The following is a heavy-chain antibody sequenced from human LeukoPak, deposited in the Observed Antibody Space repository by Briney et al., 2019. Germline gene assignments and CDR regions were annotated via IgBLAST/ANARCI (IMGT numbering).Heavy chain of an antibody. J-gene: IGHJ6*02. D-gene: IGHD5-18*01. V-gene: IGHV1-46*01. Sequence: ASVKVSCKASGYTFTSYYMHWVRQAPGQGLEWMGIINPSGGSTSYAQKFQGRVTMTRDTSTSTVYMELSSLRSEDTAVYYCARDYAPPDTAMVGEYYYYGMDVWGQGTTVTVSS. CDR2: INPSGGST. CDR1: GYTFTSYY. CDR3: ARDYAPPDTAMVGEYYYYGMDV.